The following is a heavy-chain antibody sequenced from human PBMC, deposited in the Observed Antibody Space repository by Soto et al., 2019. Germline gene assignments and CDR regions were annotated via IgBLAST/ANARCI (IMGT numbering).Heavy chain of an antibody. CDR1: GFTFNDHY. Sequence: EVQLVESGGGLVQPGGSLRLACAASGFTFNDHYMDWVRQAPGQGLEWIGRSKNKGNRFTTEYAPSVEGRFTVSRDDFASSFYLQMSGLRTEDTAVYYCASPQRRTGGWSYYWGQGTLVTVSS. CDR3: ASPQRRTGGWSYY. V-gene: IGHV3-72*01. CDR2: SKNKGNRFTT. D-gene: IGHD6-19*01. J-gene: IGHJ4*02.